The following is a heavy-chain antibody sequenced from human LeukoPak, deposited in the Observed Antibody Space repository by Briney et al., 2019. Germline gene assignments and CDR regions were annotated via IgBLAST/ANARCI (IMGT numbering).Heavy chain of an antibody. Sequence: SVKVSCKASGDTFSSYAISWVRLAPGQGLEWMGGIIPIFGTANYAQEFQGRVTITADESTSTAYMELSSLRSEDTAVYYCARRGYSYGFFDYWGQGTLITVSS. CDR2: IIPIFGTA. CDR1: GDTFSSYA. J-gene: IGHJ4*02. V-gene: IGHV1-69*13. D-gene: IGHD5-18*01. CDR3: ARRGYSYGFFDY.